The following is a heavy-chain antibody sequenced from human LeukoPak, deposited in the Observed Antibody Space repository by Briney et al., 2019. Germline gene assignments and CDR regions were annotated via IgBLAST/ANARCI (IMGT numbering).Heavy chain of an antibody. CDR2: IYSGGST. Sequence: GGSLRLSCAASGFTVSSNYMSWVRQAPGKGLEWVSIIYSGGSTFYADSVKDRFTISRDNSKNTLYLQMNSLRAEDTAVYYCARGGSYLSAFDIWGQGTMVTVSS. CDR1: GFTVSSNY. CDR3: ARGGSYLSAFDI. D-gene: IGHD1-26*01. J-gene: IGHJ3*02. V-gene: IGHV3-53*01.